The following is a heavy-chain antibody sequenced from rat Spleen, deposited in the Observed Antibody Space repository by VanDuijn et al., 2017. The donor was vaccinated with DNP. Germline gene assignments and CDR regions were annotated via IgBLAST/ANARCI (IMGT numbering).Heavy chain of an antibody. CDR3: VSEETGIRN. CDR2: INKDSTAI. Sequence: EVKLVESGGGLVQPGRSMKLSCAASGFNFNDYWMGWVRQAPGKGLEWIGEINKDSTAINYAPSLKDKFTVSRDNAQNTLYLQMSRLGSEDTAIYYCVSEETGIRNWGQGVKVTVS. CDR1: GFNFNDYW. V-gene: IGHV4-2*01. J-gene: IGHJ2*01. D-gene: IGHD1-4*01.